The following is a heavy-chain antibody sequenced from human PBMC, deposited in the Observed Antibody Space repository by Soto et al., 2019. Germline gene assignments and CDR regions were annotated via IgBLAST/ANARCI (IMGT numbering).Heavy chain of an antibody. D-gene: IGHD1-26*01. CDR2: INHSGST. J-gene: IGHJ4*02. CDR1: GGSFSGYY. Sequence: SETLSLTCAVYGGSFSGYYWSWIRQPPGKGLEWIGEINHSGSTNYNPSLKSRVTISVDTSKNQFSLKLSSVTAADTAVYYCARAQGGSYSIFDYWGQGTLVTVSS. CDR3: ARAQGGSYSIFDY. V-gene: IGHV4-34*01.